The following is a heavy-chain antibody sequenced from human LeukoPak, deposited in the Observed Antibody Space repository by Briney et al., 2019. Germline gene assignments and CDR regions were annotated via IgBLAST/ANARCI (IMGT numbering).Heavy chain of an antibody. D-gene: IGHD2-2*01. CDR2: ISGSGGST. Sequence: GGSLRLSCAASGFTFSSYAMSWVRQAPGKGLEWVSAISGSGGSTYCADSVKGRFTISRDNSKNTLYLQMNSLRAEDTAVYYCASRISSSTSSRYFDYWGQGTLVTVSS. J-gene: IGHJ4*02. CDR3: ASRISSSTSSRYFDY. CDR1: GFTFSSYA. V-gene: IGHV3-23*01.